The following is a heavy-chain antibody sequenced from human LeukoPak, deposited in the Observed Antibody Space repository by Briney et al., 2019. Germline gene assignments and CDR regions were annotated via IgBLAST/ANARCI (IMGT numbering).Heavy chain of an antibody. Sequence: GGSLRLSCAASGFTFSSYAMNWVRQAPGKGLEWVSAISGSGRSTYYADSVKGRFTISRDNSKNTLYLQMNSLRAEDTAVYHCATSSGNIDYWGQGTLVTVSS. V-gene: IGHV3-23*01. CDR2: ISGSGRST. D-gene: IGHD3-10*01. CDR3: ATSSGNIDY. J-gene: IGHJ4*02. CDR1: GFTFSSYA.